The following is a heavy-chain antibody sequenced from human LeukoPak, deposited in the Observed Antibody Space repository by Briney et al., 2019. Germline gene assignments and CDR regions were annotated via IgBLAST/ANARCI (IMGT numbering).Heavy chain of an antibody. CDR3: ARENIVTPPDY. Sequence: SETLSLTCTVSGYSISSGYYWGWIRQPPGKGLEWIGSIYHSGSTYYNPSLKSRVTISVDTSKNQFSLKLSSVTAADTAVYYCARENIVTPPDYWGQGTLVTVSS. J-gene: IGHJ4*02. D-gene: IGHD2/OR15-2a*01. V-gene: IGHV4-38-2*02. CDR2: IYHSGST. CDR1: GYSISSGYY.